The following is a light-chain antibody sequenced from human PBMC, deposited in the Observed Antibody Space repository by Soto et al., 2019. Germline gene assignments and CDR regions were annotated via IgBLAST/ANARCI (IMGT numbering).Light chain of an antibody. CDR1: QSVSSY. CDR2: GAS. J-gene: IGKJ1*01. Sequence: IVLSKSPATLFFSPGERATPSCRASQSVSSYLAWYQQKPGQAPRLLIYGASSRATGIPDRFSGSGSGTDFTLTISRLEPEDFAVYYCQQYGSSPWTFGQGTKVDIK. V-gene: IGKV3-20*01. CDR3: QQYGSSPWT.